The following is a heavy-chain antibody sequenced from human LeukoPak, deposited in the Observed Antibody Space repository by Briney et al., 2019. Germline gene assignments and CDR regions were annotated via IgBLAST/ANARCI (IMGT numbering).Heavy chain of an antibody. CDR3: ARDSGTTGEVKFDP. V-gene: IGHV4-4*07. CDR2: IYGSGTT. D-gene: IGHD3-10*01. Sequence: SETLSLTCTVSGGSISSYWSWIRQPAGRGLEWIGRIYGSGTTTYNPSLKSRVSMSIDTSKNQFSLKLMSVTAADTAVYYCARDSGTTGEVKFDPWGQGTLVTVSS. CDR1: GGSISSY. J-gene: IGHJ5*02.